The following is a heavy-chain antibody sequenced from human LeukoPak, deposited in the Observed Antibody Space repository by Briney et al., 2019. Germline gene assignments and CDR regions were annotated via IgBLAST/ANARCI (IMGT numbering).Heavy chain of an antibody. D-gene: IGHD1-26*01. J-gene: IGHJ4*02. CDR3: ASLYDIVGTTVDY. V-gene: IGHV1-2*06. Sequence: ASVKVSCKTSGYTFTNYYIHWVRQAPEQGLEWMGRIDPNTGGTKSAKNFQGRVTMTRDTSNSTAYMALSGLRSDDTAVYYCASLYDIVGTTVDYWGQGTLVTVSS. CDR2: IDPNTGGT. CDR1: GYTFTNYY.